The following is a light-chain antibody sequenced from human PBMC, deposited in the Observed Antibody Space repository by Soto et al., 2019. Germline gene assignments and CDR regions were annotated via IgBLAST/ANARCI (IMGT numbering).Light chain of an antibody. V-gene: IGKV1-5*03. CDR3: QQYNSYSPWT. CDR2: KAS. J-gene: IGKJ1*01. Sequence: DIQMTQSTSTLSASVGDRVTITCRASQSISSWLAWYQQKPGKAPQLLIYKASNLESGVPSRFSGSGSGTEFTLTISSLQPDDFATYYCQQYNSYSPWTFGQGTKVEIK. CDR1: QSISSW.